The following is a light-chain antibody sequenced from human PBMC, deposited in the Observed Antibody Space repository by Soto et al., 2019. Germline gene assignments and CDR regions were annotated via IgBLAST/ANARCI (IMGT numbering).Light chain of an antibody. J-gene: IGKJ3*01. CDR2: GAS. CDR3: QQYNNWPPLT. V-gene: IGKV3-15*01. CDR1: QSVSSN. Sequence: EIVMTQSPATLSVSPGERATLSCRARQSVSSNLAWYQQKPGQAPRLLIYGASTRATGIPARFSGSGSGTEFTLTIRSLQSEDFAVYYCQQYNNWPPLTFGPGTKVDIK.